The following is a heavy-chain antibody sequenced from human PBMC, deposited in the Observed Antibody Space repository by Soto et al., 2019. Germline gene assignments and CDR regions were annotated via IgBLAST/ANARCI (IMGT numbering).Heavy chain of an antibody. V-gene: IGHV3-23*01. Sequence: EVQLLESGGGLVQPGGSLRLSCAASGFTFSSYAMSWVRQAPGKGLEWVSAISGSGGSTYYADSVKGRFTISRDNSKNTPDLQRNSLRAEDTAVYYCAKDWLAVRGEPPTDWGQGTLVTVSS. D-gene: IGHD3-10*01. CDR3: AKDWLAVRGEPPTD. J-gene: IGHJ4*02. CDR1: GFTFSSYA. CDR2: ISGSGGST.